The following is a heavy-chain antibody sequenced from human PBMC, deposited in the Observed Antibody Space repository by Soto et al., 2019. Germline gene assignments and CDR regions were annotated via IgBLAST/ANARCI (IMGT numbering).Heavy chain of an antibody. Sequence: QVQLQQWGAGLLKPSETLSLTCAVYGGSFSGYYWSWIRQPPGKGLEWIGEINHSGSTNYNPSLKSRVTISVDTSKNQFSLKLSSVTAADTAVYYCARPSATDSSPNNWFDPWGQGTLVTVSS. J-gene: IGHJ5*02. CDR2: INHSGST. D-gene: IGHD3-22*01. V-gene: IGHV4-34*01. CDR1: GGSFSGYY. CDR3: ARPSATDSSPNNWFDP.